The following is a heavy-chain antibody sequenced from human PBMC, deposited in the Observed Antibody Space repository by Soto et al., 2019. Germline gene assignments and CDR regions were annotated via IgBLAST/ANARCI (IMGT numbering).Heavy chain of an antibody. CDR3: ARERTAAAGSGDYYYYYGMDV. V-gene: IGHV3-33*01. J-gene: IGHJ6*02. Sequence: PGGSLRLSCAASGFTFSSYGMHWVRQAPGKGLEWVAVIWYDGSNKYYADSVKGRFTISRDNSKNTLYLQMNSLRAEDTAVYYCARERTAAAGSGDYYYYYGMDVWGQGTTVTVSS. CDR2: IWYDGSNK. D-gene: IGHD6-13*01. CDR1: GFTFSSYG.